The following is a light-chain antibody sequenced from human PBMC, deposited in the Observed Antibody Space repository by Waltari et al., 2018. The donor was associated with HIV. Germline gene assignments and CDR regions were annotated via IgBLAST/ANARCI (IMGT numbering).Light chain of an antibody. Sequence: QSVLTQPPSMSAAPGQKVTISCSGSSSNIGNNYVYWYQQVPGTAPKLLIYDTKNRPSGIPPRSSGSNSVTSATLGITGLQTGDAADYYCRTLDSSLSARNWVFGGGTKLPVL. J-gene: IGLJ3*02. CDR3: RTLDSSLSARNWV. V-gene: IGLV1-51*01. CDR2: DTK. CDR1: SSNIGNNY.